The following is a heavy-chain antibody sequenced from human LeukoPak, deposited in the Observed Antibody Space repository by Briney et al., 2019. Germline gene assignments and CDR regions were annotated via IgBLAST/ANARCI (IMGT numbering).Heavy chain of an antibody. J-gene: IGHJ4*02. CDR1: GGSISSSSYY. V-gene: IGHV4-39*07. CDR3: ARAEGSGSYYYPPAFDS. D-gene: IGHD3-10*01. Sequence: KPSETLSLTCTVSGGSISSSSYYWGWIRQPPGKGLEWIGSIYYSGSTYYNPSLKSRVTISADTSKNQFSLKLSSVTAADTAVYYCARAEGSGSYYYPPAFDSWGQGTLVTVSS. CDR2: IYYSGST.